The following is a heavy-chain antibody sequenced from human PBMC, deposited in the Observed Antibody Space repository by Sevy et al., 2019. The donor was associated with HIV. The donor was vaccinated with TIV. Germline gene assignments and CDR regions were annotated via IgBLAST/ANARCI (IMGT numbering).Heavy chain of an antibody. J-gene: IGHJ3*02. D-gene: IGHD2-2*01. CDR1: GYTFTGYY. V-gene: IGHV1-2*02. Sequence: ASVKVSCKASGYTFTGYYMHWVRQAPGQGLEWMGCINPNSGGTNYAQKFQGRVTMTRDTSISTAYMELSRLRSDDTAVYYCARASIVVVPAATDAFDIWGQGTMVTVSS. CDR2: INPNSGGT. CDR3: ARASIVVVPAATDAFDI.